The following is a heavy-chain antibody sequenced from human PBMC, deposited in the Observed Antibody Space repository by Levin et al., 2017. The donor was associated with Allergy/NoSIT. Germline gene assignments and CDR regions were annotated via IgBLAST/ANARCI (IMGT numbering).Heavy chain of an antibody. CDR3: ARGGPPNYDYNWGSYRDGYFDY. CDR2: IRNKAHGGTT. Sequence: PGGSLRLSCTGSGFTFGDYAMSWVRQAPGKGLEWVGFIRNKAHGGTTEYGASVKGRLTISRDDSKSIAYLQMNSLKTEDTAVYFCARGGPPNYDYNWGSYRDGYFDYWGQGTLVTVSS. CDR1: GFTFGDYA. V-gene: IGHV3-49*04. D-gene: IGHD3-16*02. J-gene: IGHJ4*02.